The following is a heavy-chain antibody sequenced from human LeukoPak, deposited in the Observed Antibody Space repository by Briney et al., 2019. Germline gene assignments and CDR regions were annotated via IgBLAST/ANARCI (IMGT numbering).Heavy chain of an antibody. D-gene: IGHD3-10*01. V-gene: IGHV3-7*01. J-gene: IGHJ4*02. CDR3: VRDGPFGSGTFGY. CDR2: IKVDGSEK. CDR1: GFSFSRSW. Sequence: PGGSLRLSCVASGFSFSRSWMSWVREAPGKGLEWVANIKVDGSEKHYLDSVEGRFIISRDNAKNSLHLQMNNLRAEDTAEYYCVRDGPFGSGTFGYWAQGTLVSVSS.